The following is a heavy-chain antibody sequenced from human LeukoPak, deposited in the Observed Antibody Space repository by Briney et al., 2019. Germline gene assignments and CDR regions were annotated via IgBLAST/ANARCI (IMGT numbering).Heavy chain of an antibody. J-gene: IGHJ4*02. CDR3: AREYYYDSSGYYWLDY. CDR1: GFIFSTYE. D-gene: IGHD3-22*01. Sequence: GGSLRLSCGASGFIFSTYEMNWVRQAPGKGLEWVSYISYSGRTIYYADSVKGRFTISRDNAKNSLYLQMNSLRAEDTAVYYCAREYYYDSSGYYWLDYWGQGTLVTVSS. CDR2: ISYSGRTI. V-gene: IGHV3-48*03.